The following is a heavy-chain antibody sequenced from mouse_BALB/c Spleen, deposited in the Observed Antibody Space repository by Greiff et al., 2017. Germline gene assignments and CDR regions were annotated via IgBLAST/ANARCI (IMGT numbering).Heavy chain of an antibody. V-gene: IGHV1S29*02. Sequence: EVQLQQSGPELVKPGASVKISCKASGYTFTDYNMHWVKQSHGKSLEWIGYIYPYNGGTGYNQKFKSKATLTVDNSSSTAYMELRSLTSEDSAVYYCARGLNPFAYWGQGTLVTVSA. CDR3: ARGLNPFAY. CDR1: GYTFTDYN. CDR2: IYPYNGGT. J-gene: IGHJ3*01.